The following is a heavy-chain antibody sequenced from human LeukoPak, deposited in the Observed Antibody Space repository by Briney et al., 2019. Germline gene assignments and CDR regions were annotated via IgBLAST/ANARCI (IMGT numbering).Heavy chain of an antibody. CDR2: IGQDGGEK. CDR3: AREKRRVRLHSFFDY. D-gene: IGHD6-25*01. CDR1: EFSFTGYW. V-gene: IGHV3-7*01. J-gene: IGHJ4*02. Sequence: GGSLRLSCEAAEFSFTGYWMSWVRQAPGKGLEWVANIGQDGGEKNYVDSVKGRFTISRDNAKNSLYLRMNSLRAEDTAIYYCAREKRRVRLHSFFDYWGRGTLVTVSS.